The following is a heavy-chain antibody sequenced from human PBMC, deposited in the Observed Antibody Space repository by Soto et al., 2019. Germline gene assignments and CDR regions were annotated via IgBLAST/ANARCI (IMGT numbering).Heavy chain of an antibody. J-gene: IGHJ6*02. D-gene: IGHD6-6*01. V-gene: IGHV4-34*01. CDR3: ARGRSSVPDRRGIGYYGLDV. Sequence: QVQLQQWGAEVLKPSETLSLTCVVNGGSFSGYYWSWIRQSPGKGLEWIGEINDSGITESNPSLESRVTISVDMSKNQFSLNLKSVTAADSAVYHCARGRSSVPDRRGIGYYGLDVWGQGTTVTVSS. CDR1: GGSFSGYY. CDR2: INDSGIT.